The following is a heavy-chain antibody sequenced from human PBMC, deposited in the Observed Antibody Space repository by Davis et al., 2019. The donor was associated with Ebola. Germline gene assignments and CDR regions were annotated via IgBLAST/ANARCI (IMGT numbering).Heavy chain of an antibody. J-gene: IGHJ6*02. D-gene: IGHD6-19*01. CDR3: EAGMGV. V-gene: IGHV3-11*01. Sequence: GESLKISCAASGFTFTSYYMNWIRQPPGKGLEWLSYIGSSGSPIYYADSVKGRFTISRDNAKNSLYLQMNSLRADDTAVYYCEAGMGVWGQGTTVIVSS. CDR2: IGSSGSPI. CDR1: GFTFTSYY.